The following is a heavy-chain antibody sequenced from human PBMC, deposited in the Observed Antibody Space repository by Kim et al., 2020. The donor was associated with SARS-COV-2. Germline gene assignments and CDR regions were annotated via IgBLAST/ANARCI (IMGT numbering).Heavy chain of an antibody. V-gene: IGHV3-53*01. CDR1: GFTVSSNY. Sequence: GGSLRLSCAASGFTVSSNYMSWVRQAPGKGLELVSVIYSGGSTSYADSVKGRLFIIRDNSKNTMYLQMNSLRAEDTAADYCEGSSGSVDYWGQGTLV. CDR3: EGSSGSVDY. D-gene: IGHD3-22*01. CDR2: IYSGGST. J-gene: IGHJ4*02.